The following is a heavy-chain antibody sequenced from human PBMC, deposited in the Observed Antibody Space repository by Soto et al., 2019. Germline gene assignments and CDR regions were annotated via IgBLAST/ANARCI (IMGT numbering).Heavy chain of an antibody. CDR3: ARDIQLWSSIYYYGMDV. CDR2: ISYDGSNK. J-gene: IGHJ6*02. V-gene: IGHV3-30*03. D-gene: IGHD5-18*01. CDR1: GFTSSSYG. Sequence: PGGSLRLSCAASGFTSSSYGMHWVRQAPGKGLEWVAVISYDGSNKYYADSVKGRFTISRDNSKNTLYLQMNSLRAEDTAVYYCARDIQLWSSIYYYGMDVWSQGTTVTVSS.